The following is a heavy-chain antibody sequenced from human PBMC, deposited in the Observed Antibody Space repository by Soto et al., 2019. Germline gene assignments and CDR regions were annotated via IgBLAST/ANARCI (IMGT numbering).Heavy chain of an antibody. CDR2: ITSGGDTK. CDR1: GFTFSDYS. J-gene: IGHJ4*02. CDR3: TREWSSGWQYYFDY. D-gene: IGHD6-19*01. Sequence: GGSLRLSCAASGFTFSDYSMNWIRQAPGKGLEWVSFITSGGDTKHYTDSVKGRFTISRDNAKNSLYLQITNLRAEDTAVYYCTREWSSGWQYYFDYWGQGTLVTVSS. V-gene: IGHV3-11*01.